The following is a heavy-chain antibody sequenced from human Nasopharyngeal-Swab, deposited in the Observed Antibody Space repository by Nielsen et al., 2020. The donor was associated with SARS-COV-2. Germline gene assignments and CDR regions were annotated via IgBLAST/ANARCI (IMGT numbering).Heavy chain of an antibody. Sequence: GESLKISCAASGFTFSSYAMSWVRQAPGKGLEWVSAISGSGGSTYYADSVKGRFTISRDNSKNTLYLQMNSLRAEDTAVYYCAKDPGGHDFWSGYHNYFDYWGQGTLVTVSS. CDR2: ISGSGGST. D-gene: IGHD3-3*01. J-gene: IGHJ4*02. V-gene: IGHV3-23*01. CDR1: GFTFSSYA. CDR3: AKDPGGHDFWSGYHNYFDY.